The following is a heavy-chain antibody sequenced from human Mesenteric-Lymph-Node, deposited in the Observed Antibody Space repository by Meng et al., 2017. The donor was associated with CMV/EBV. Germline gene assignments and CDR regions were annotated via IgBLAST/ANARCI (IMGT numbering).Heavy chain of an antibody. CDR3: TKDQGISGYSMDV. V-gene: IGHV3-48*03. J-gene: IGHJ6*02. CDR1: GFNFSIYD. CDR2: ISNSGDHL. D-gene: IGHD3-3*01. Sequence: GGSLRLSCEASGFNFSIYDMNWVRQAPGKGLEWLSCISNSGDHLFEADSVKGRFTISRDIAKNSLYLQMNSLRVEDTALYYCTKDQGISGYSMDVWGQGTTVTVSS.